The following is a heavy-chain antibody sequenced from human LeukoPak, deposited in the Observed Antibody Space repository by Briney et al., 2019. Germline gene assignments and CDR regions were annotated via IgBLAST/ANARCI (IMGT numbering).Heavy chain of an antibody. CDR2: IYYSGST. V-gene: IGHV4-39*01. Sequence: PSETLSLTCTVSGGSISSSSYYWGWIRQPPGKGLKWIGSIYYSGSTYYNPSLKSRVTISVDTSKNQFSLKLSSVTAADTAVYYCARSTMVRGVIPPNWFDPWGQGTLVTVSS. CDR3: ARSTMVRGVIPPNWFDP. J-gene: IGHJ5*02. CDR1: GGSISSSSYY. D-gene: IGHD3-10*01.